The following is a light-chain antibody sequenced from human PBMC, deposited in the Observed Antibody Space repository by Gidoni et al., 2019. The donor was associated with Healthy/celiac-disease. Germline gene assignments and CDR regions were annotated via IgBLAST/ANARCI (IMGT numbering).Light chain of an antibody. J-gene: IGKJ4*01. Sequence: EIVLTQSPGTLSLSPGERATLSCRASQSVSSSYLAWHQQKPGQAPSLLIYGASSRATGIPDRFSGCGSGTVFTLTIRRLEPEAFAVYYCQQYGRSPSFGGGTKVEIK. V-gene: IGKV3-20*01. CDR2: GAS. CDR1: QSVSSSY. CDR3: QQYGRSPS.